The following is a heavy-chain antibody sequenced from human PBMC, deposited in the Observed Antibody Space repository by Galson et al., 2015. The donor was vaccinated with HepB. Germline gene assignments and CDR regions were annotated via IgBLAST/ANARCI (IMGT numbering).Heavy chain of an antibody. V-gene: IGHV1-69*13. J-gene: IGHJ6*03. CDR1: GGSFNSYA. CDR3: ARGAPTASYFYYYMDV. CDR2: IIPIFGAA. Sequence: SVKVSCKASGGSFNSYAITWVRQAPGQGLEWVGGIIPIFGAASYAQKFQGRVTITADESTSTVYVEVSSLRSEDTAVYYCARGAPTASYFYYYMDVWGKGTTVSVS.